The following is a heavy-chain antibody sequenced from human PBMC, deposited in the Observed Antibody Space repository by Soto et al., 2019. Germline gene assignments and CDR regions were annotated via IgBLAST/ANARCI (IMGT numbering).Heavy chain of an antibody. CDR1: GAPVRSSTFC. CDR2: MCQHGST. D-gene: IGHD2-15*01. V-gene: IGHV4-39*01. CDR3: ARVGVVPATGYAYHYGMDA. Sequence: SEALSPPSSIAGAPVRSSTFCWVWIGQPTERGLGSAGNMCQHGSTDCNPSLKTQDTFSVDTSKSQFSLKLSSATAADTAVYYCARVGVVPATGYAYHYGMDAWGQGTTVT. J-gene: IGHJ6*02.